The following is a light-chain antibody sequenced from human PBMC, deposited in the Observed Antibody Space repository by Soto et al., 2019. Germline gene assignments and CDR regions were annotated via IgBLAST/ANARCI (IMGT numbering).Light chain of an antibody. Sequence: MTQSPSTLTASVGDRVTITCRASQRISMWLAWYQQKPGQSPQLLIYLGSNRASGVPDRFSGSGSGTDYTLKISRVEAEDVGVYYCMQALQTPDFGQGTRLENK. CDR2: LGS. CDR1: QRISMW. CDR3: MQALQTPD. J-gene: IGKJ5*01. V-gene: IGKV2-28*01.